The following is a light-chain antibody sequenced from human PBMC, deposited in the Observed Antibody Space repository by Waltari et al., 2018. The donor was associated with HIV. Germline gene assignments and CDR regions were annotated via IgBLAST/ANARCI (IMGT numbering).Light chain of an antibody. CDR1: SSYVGSYNL. CDR2: EGN. CDR3: CSYSGSYTSYV. V-gene: IGLV2-23*01. Sequence: QSALTQPAPVSGSPGQSITISCTGTSSYVGSYNLVPWYLQHPGKAPKLMIYEGNKRPSGVSNRFSGSKSGNTASLTISGLQAEDEADYYCCSYSGSYTSYVFGAGTKVTVL. J-gene: IGLJ1*01.